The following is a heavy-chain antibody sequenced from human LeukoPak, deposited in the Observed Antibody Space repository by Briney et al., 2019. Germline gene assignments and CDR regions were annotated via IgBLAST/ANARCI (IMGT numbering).Heavy chain of an antibody. CDR1: GGSISSYY. J-gene: IGHJ4*02. V-gene: IGHV4-4*07. CDR3: ARVTTMVRGVIKRGRGNFDY. Sequence: SETLSLTCTVSGGSISSYYWSWIRQPAGKGLEWIGRIYTSGSTNYHPSLKSRVTMSVDTSKNQFSLKLSSVTAADTAVYYCARVTTMVRGVIKRGRGNFDYWGQGTLVTVSS. D-gene: IGHD3-10*01. CDR2: IYTSGST.